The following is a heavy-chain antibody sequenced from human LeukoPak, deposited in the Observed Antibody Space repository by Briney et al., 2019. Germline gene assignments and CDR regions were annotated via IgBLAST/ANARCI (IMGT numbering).Heavy chain of an antibody. D-gene: IGHD1-1*01. V-gene: IGHV1-2*02. Sequence: ASVKVSCKASGYTFTGYYMHWVRQAPGQGLEWMGWINPNSGGTNYAQKFQGRVTMTRDTSISTAYMELSRLRSDDTAVYYCARSPGKLEPQFDPWGQGTLVTVSS. CDR3: ARSPGKLEPQFDP. CDR1: GYTFTGYY. J-gene: IGHJ5*02. CDR2: INPNSGGT.